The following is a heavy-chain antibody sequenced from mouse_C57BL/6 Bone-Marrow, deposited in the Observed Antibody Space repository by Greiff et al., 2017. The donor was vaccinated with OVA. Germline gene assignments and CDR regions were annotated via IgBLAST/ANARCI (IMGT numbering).Heavy chain of an antibody. V-gene: IGHV1-81*01. J-gene: IGHJ2*01. CDR2: IYPRSGNT. Sequence: QVQPQPSGAEPARPGASVKLFRKAFGYTFTSHGTSRVKQRTGQGPEWIGEIYPRSGNTYYHEKFKGKATLTADKSSITAYMELRSLTSEDSAVCFCARSITTVPYFDYWGQGTTLTVSS. CDR3: ARSITTVPYFDY. CDR1: GYTFTSHG. D-gene: IGHD1-1*01.